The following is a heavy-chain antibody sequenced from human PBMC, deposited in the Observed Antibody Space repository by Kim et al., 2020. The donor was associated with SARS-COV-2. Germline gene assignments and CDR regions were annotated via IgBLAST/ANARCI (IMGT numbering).Heavy chain of an antibody. D-gene: IGHD3-10*01. V-gene: IGHV3-21*01. J-gene: IGHJ6*02. CDR2: ISSSSSYI. CDR3: AADCGYGSGRGGMDV. CDR1: GFTFSSYS. Sequence: GGSLRLSCAASGFTFSSYSMNWVRQAPGKGLEWVSSISSSSSYIYYADSVKGRFTISRDNAKNSLYLQMNSLRAEDTAVYYCAADCGYGSGRGGMDVWGQGTTVTVSS.